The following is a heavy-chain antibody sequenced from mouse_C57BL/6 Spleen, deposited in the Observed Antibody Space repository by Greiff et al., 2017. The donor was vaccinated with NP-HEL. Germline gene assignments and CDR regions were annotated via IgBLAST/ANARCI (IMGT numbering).Heavy chain of an antibody. D-gene: IGHD2-5*01. CDR3: ARSNYGYFDV. CDR2: IRNKANGYTT. V-gene: IGHV7-3*01. Sequence: EVKLQESGGGLVQPGGSLSLSCAASGFTFTDYYMSWVRQPPGKALEWLGFIRNKANGYTTEYSASVKGRFTISRDNSQSILYLRMNAQRAKDSATYYCARSNYGYFDVWGTGTTVTVSS. CDR1: GFTFTDYY. J-gene: IGHJ1*03.